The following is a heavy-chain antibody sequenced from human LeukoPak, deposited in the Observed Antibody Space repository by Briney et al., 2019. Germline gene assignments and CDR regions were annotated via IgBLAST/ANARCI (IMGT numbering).Heavy chain of an antibody. D-gene: IGHD1-26*01. V-gene: IGHV3-21*01. CDR3: ACLVGATQDV. CDR2: ISSTSTYI. J-gene: IGHJ6*04. Sequence: PGGSLRLLCAASGFTFSSYSMNWVRQAPGKGLEWVSSISSTSTYIYYADSVKGRFTISRDNAKNSLYLQMNSLRAEDTAVYYCACLVGATQDVWGKGTTVIVSS. CDR1: GFTFSSYS.